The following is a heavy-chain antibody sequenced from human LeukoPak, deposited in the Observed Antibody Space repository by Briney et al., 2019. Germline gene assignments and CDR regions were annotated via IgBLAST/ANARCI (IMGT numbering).Heavy chain of an antibody. CDR3: ARRYFDWSEDY. V-gene: IGHV1-2*02. Sequence: ASVKVSCKASGYTFTAYYMHWVRQAPGQGLEWMGWINPSSGGTKYEQNFQGRVTMTRDTSISTAYMELSGLRSDDTAVYYCARRYFDWSEDYWGQGTLVTVSS. CDR1: GYTFTAYY. CDR2: INPSSGGT. J-gene: IGHJ4*02. D-gene: IGHD3-9*01.